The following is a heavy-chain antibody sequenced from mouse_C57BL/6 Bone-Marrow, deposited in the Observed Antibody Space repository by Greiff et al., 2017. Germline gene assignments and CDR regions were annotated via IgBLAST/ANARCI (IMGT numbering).Heavy chain of an antibody. CDR2: INPSTGGT. D-gene: IGHD1-2*01. CDR3: ARTANYSYYYAMDY. Sequence: EVQLVESGPELVKPGASVKISCKASGYSFTGYYMNWVKQSPEKSLEWIGEINPSTGGTTYNQKFKAKATLTVDKSSSTAYMQLKSLTSEDSAVYYCARTANYSYYYAMDYWGQGTSVTVSS. CDR1: GYSFTGYY. J-gene: IGHJ4*01. V-gene: IGHV1-42*01.